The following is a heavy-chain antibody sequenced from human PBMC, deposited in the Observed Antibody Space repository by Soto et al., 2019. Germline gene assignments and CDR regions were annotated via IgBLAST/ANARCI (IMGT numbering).Heavy chain of an antibody. V-gene: IGHV3-30*18. CDR3: AKGRYSSSWYGDY. Sequence: QVQLVESGGGVVQPGRSLRLSCAASGFTFSSYGMHWVRQAPGRGLEWVAIISYDASNEYYADSVRGRFTISRDNSKNTLYLQMNSLRAEDTAVYYCAKGRYSSSWYGDYWGQGTLVTVSS. CDR2: ISYDASNE. D-gene: IGHD6-13*01. J-gene: IGHJ4*02. CDR1: GFTFSSYG.